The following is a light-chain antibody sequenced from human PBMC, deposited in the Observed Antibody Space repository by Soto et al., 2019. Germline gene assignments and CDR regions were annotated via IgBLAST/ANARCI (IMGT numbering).Light chain of an antibody. CDR1: QSVSSY. CDR3: QQRSNWPGVT. J-gene: IGKJ4*01. V-gene: IGKV3-11*01. Sequence: EIVLKQSPATLSLSPGERATLSCRASQSVSSYLAWYQQKPGQAPRLLIYDASNRATGIPARFSGSGSGTDFTLTISSLEPEDFAVYYCQQRSNWPGVTFGGGTKVEIK. CDR2: DAS.